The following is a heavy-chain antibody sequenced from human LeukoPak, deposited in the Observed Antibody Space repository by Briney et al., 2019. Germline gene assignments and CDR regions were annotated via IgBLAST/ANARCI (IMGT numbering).Heavy chain of an antibody. V-gene: IGHV3-74*03. Sequence: GGSLRLSCAASGFTFTNYWMHWVRQAPGKGLVWVSRIDGDGTTKYADSVRGRFTISRDNDKKTLYLQMNGLRAEDMAVYYCARVIVGGMRAFDMWGQGTMVTVSS. CDR1: GFTFTNYW. CDR2: IDGDGTT. J-gene: IGHJ3*02. D-gene: IGHD1-26*01. CDR3: ARVIVGGMRAFDM.